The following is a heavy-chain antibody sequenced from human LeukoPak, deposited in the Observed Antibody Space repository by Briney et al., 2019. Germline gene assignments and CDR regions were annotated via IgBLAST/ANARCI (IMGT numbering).Heavy chain of an antibody. Sequence: PGRSLRLSCAASGFTFSSYGMHWVRQAPGKGLEWVAVISYDGSNKYYADSVKGRFTISRDNSKNTLYLQMNSLRAEDTAEYYCAKDALGYCSGGSCSTRSWFDPWGQGTLVTVSS. J-gene: IGHJ5*02. D-gene: IGHD2-15*01. CDR3: AKDALGYCSGGSCSTRSWFDP. CDR2: ISYDGSNK. CDR1: GFTFSSYG. V-gene: IGHV3-30*18.